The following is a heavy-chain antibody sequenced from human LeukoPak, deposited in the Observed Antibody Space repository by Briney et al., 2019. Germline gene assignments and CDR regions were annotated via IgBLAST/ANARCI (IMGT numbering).Heavy chain of an antibody. Sequence: SETLSLTCTVSGGSISSGGYYWSWIRQPPGKGLEWIGYIYHSGSTYYNPSLKSRVTISVDRSKNQFSLKLSSVTAADTAVYYCARDRLGQQLAFYWGQGTLVTVSS. V-gene: IGHV4-30-2*01. CDR2: IYHSGST. CDR3: ARDRLGQQLAFY. J-gene: IGHJ4*02. CDR1: GGSISSGGYY. D-gene: IGHD6-13*01.